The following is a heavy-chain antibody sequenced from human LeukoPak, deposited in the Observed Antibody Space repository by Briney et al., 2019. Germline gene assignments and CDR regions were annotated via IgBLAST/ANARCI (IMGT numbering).Heavy chain of an antibody. J-gene: IGHJ4*02. CDR3: AKAMRASVTDFDY. CDR1: GFTVDDYD. CDR2: INWSSANK. V-gene: IGHV3-9*01. Sequence: GGSLRLSCAASGFTVDDYDMHWVRHAPGKGLEWVSGINWSSANKVYADSVKGRFNISRENDKNSMYLKMNSLRAEDTALYYCAKAMRASVTDFDYCGQGTLVTVSS. D-gene: IGHD4-17*01.